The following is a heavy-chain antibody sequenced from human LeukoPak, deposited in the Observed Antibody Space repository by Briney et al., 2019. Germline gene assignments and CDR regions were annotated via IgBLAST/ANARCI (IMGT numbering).Heavy chain of an antibody. CDR3: ARLPYSYGSLGDY. J-gene: IGHJ4*02. Sequence: PGGSLRLSCAASGFTFSSYEMNWVRHAPGKGLEWVSYISSSGSTIYYADSVKGRFTIPRDNAKNSLYLQMNSLRAEDTAVYYCARLPYSYGSLGDYWGQGTLVTVSS. CDR2: ISSSGSTI. CDR1: GFTFSSYE. D-gene: IGHD5-18*01. V-gene: IGHV3-48*03.